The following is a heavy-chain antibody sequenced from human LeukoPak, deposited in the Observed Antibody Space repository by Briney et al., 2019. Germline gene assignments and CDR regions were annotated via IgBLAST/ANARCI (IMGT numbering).Heavy chain of an antibody. D-gene: IGHD1-7*01. CDR3: ARKAQYNGHYPLDY. CDR2: IDSDGSGT. J-gene: IGHJ4*02. V-gene: IGHV3-74*01. Sequence: GGSLRLSCSASGLTLSGYWMHWVRQIPGKGLVWVSRIDSDGSGTSYADSVKGRFTISRDDVKNMLYLQMNSLRVEDTALYFCARKAQYNGHYPLDYWGQGTLVTVSS. CDR1: GLTLSGYW.